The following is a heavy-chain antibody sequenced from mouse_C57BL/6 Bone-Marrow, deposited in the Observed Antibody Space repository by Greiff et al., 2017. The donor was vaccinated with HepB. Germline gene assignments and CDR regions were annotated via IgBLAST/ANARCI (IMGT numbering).Heavy chain of an antibody. CDR1: GYAFSSYW. Sequence: QVQLKESGAELVKPGASVKISCKASGYAFSSYWMNWVKQRPGKGLEWIGQIYPGDGDTNYNGKFKGKATLTADKSSSTAYMQLSSLTSEDSAVYFCAREGATIVTTYYFDYWGQGTTLTVSS. CDR2: IYPGDGDT. CDR3: AREGATIVTTYYFDY. D-gene: IGHD2-5*01. J-gene: IGHJ2*01. V-gene: IGHV1-80*01.